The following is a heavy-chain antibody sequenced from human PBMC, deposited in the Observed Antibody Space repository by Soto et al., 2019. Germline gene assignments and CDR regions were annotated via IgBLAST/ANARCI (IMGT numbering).Heavy chain of an antibody. V-gene: IGHV1-69*06. CDR3: GRDRIQLRLGKYSFTGRDV. Sequence: QVQLVQSGAEMRKPGSSLRVSCKASGGTFSDFAFSWVRQDPGQGLEWMGGIVPRFGSPNYAQKFGGRVTISADTSTSTVSMEVSRLRFDDTAAYFCGRDRIQLRLGKYSFTGRDVWGQGTTITVSS. CDR1: GGTFSDFA. CDR2: IVPRFGSP. J-gene: IGHJ6*02. D-gene: IGHD3-16*01.